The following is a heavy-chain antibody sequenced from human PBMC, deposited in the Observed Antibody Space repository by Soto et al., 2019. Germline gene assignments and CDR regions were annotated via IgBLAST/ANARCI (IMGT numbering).Heavy chain of an antibody. D-gene: IGHD3-10*01. V-gene: IGHV1-46*01. Sequence: GASVKVSCKASGYTFTSYYMHWVRQAPGQGLEWMGIINPSGGSTSYAQKFQGRVTMTRDTSTSTAYMELNSLTSEDTAVYYCAKVGPYDSGSYMFRYNWFGPWGPGTLVTVSS. J-gene: IGHJ5*02. CDR1: GYTFTSYY. CDR3: AKVGPYDSGSYMFRYNWFGP. CDR2: INPSGGST.